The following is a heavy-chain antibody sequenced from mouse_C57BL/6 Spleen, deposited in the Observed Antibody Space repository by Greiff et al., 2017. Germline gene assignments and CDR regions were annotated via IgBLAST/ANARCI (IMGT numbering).Heavy chain of an antibody. V-gene: IGHV14-3*01. D-gene: IGHD1-1*01. J-gene: IGHJ3*01. Sequence: VQLQQPVAELVRPGASVKLSCTASGFNFKNTYMHWVKQRPEQGLEWIGRIDPANGNTKYDQKFQGKATLTADTSSNTAYLQLSSLTSDDTAIYYCARSSYYDGSSSFAYWGQGTLVTVSA. CDR1: GFNFKNTY. CDR3: ARSSYYDGSSSFAY. CDR2: IDPANGNT.